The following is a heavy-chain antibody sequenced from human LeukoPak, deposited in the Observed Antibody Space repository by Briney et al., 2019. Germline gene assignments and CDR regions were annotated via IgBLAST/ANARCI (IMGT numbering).Heavy chain of an antibody. CDR3: ARSITIFGVVYAFDI. J-gene: IGHJ3*02. CDR2: IYPGDSDT. CDR1: GYSFTSYW. D-gene: IGHD3-3*01. V-gene: IGHV5-51*01. Sequence: GESLKISCKGSGYSFTSYWISWVRQMPGKGLEWMGIIYPGDSDTRYSPSFQGQVTISADKSISTAYLQWSSLKASDTAMYYCARSITIFGVVYAFDIWGQGTMVTVSS.